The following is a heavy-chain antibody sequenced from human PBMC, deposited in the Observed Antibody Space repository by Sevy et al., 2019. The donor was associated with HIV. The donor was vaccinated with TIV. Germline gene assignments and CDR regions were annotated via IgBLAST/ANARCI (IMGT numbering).Heavy chain of an antibody. CDR1: GYIFTSYI. CDR2: ISAYNGNT. CDR3: ARGPAHPVGAEEFDY. V-gene: IGHV1-18*01. J-gene: IGHJ4*02. D-gene: IGHD1-26*01. Sequence: ASVKVSCKASGYIFTSYIISWVRQAPGQGLDWMGWISAYNGNTNYAVKLQGRVTMTTDTSTSTAYMELRSLKSDDTAVYYCARGPAHPVGAEEFDYWGQGTLVTVSS.